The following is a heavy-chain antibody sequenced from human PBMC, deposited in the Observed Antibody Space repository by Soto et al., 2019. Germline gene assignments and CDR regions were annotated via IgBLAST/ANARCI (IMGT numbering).Heavy chain of an antibody. CDR1: GGSISSGGYY. Sequence: QVQLQESGPGLVKPSQTLSLTCTVSGGSISSGGYYWSWIRQHPGKGLEWIGYIDYSGSTYYNPSLKSRVTISVDTSKNQFSLKLSSVTAADTAVYYCAREMRLVDTAMVRSQSIDSWGQGTLVTVSS. V-gene: IGHV4-31*03. CDR2: IDYSGST. CDR3: AREMRLVDTAMVRSQSIDS. D-gene: IGHD5-18*01. J-gene: IGHJ5*01.